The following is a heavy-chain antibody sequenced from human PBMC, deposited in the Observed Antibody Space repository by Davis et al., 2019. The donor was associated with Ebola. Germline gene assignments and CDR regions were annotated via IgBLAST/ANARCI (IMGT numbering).Heavy chain of an antibody. V-gene: IGHV4-34*01. CDR2: INHSGST. D-gene: IGHD5-12*01. CDR3: ARRLVATYFFDY. Sequence: SETLSLTCAVYGGSFSGSYWSWIRQPPGKGLEWIGEINHSGSTNYSPSLKSRVTISVDTSKNQFSLKLSSVTAADTAMYYCARRLVATYFFDYWGRGTLVTVSS. J-gene: IGHJ4*02. CDR1: GGSFSGSY.